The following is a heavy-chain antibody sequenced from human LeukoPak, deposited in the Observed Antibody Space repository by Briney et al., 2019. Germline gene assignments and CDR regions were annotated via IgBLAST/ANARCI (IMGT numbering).Heavy chain of an antibody. V-gene: IGHV4-39*01. Sequence: KSSETLSLTCTVSGGSISRESYFWGWLRQPPGKGLEWIVTIYYNGNTYHSPSLKSRLTITVDTSKNQFSLYLTSVTAADTAVYYCARWGATGIVGLSGAFDIWGQGTMVTVSS. CDR1: GGSISRESYF. J-gene: IGHJ3*02. D-gene: IGHD1-26*01. CDR2: IYYNGNT. CDR3: ARWGATGIVGLSGAFDI.